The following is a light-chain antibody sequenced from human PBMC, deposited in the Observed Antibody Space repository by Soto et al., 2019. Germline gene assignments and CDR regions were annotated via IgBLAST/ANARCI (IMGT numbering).Light chain of an antibody. V-gene: IGLV8-61*01. Sequence: QAVVTQEPSFSVSPGGTVTLTVGLSSGSVSTNYYPSWYQQTPGQAPRTLIYSTTTRSSGVPDRFSGSIRGNQAALTVSGAQADDESDYYCVLYMGSGIWVFGGGTQLTVL. CDR1: SGSVSTNYY. CDR3: VLYMGSGIWV. CDR2: STT. J-gene: IGLJ3*02.